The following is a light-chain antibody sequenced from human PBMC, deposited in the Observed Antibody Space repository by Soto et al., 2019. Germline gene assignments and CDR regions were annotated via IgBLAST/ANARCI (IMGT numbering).Light chain of an antibody. CDR2: GAS. CDR3: QQYGSSPRT. V-gene: IGKV3-20*01. J-gene: IGKJ1*01. CDR1: QIVSNN. Sequence: LTCRGASQIVSNNLVWYQLNPGQAPRLLIYGASSRATGIPDRFSGSGSGTDFTLTISRLDPEDFAVYFCQQYGSSPRTFGQGAKVDIK.